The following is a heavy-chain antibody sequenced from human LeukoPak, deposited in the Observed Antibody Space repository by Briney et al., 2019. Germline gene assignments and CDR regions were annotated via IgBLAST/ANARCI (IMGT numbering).Heavy chain of an antibody. Sequence: SETLSLTCAVSGDSLISINWWSWVRQPPGKGLEWIGEIYHSGITMYSPSLKSRVTISVDTSKNQFSLKLSSVTAADTAVYYCARVFSYPLRAPFDPWGQGTLVTVSS. CDR2: IYHSGIT. CDR1: GDSLISINW. D-gene: IGHD3-3*01. V-gene: IGHV4-4*02. J-gene: IGHJ5*02. CDR3: ARVFSYPLRAPFDP.